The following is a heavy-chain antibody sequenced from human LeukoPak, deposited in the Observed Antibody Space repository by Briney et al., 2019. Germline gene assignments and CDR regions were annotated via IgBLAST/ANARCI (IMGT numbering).Heavy chain of an antibody. CDR1: GFTFSSNY. Sequence: GGSLRLSCAASGFTFSSNYMSWVRQAPGKGLEWVSVIYSGGSTYYSDSVKGRFTISRDNSKNTLYLQMNSLRAEDTAVYYCARDCIAVAGTRGNWFDPWGQGTLVTVSS. V-gene: IGHV3-66*01. CDR3: ARDCIAVAGTRGNWFDP. D-gene: IGHD6-19*01. CDR2: IYSGGST. J-gene: IGHJ5*02.